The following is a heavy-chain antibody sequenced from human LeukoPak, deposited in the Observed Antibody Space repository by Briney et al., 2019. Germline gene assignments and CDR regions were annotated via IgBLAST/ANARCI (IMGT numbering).Heavy chain of an antibody. Sequence: SETLSLTCTVSGGSISGYYWSWIRQPPGKGLEWIAYIYYTGISNYNPSLKSRVTISVDTSKNQFSLKLSSVTAADTAVYYCASLLCSGGSCYSVFDYWGQGTLVTVSS. CDR3: ASLLCSGGSCYSVFDY. D-gene: IGHD2-15*01. CDR1: GGSISGYY. CDR2: IYYTGIS. J-gene: IGHJ4*02. V-gene: IGHV4-59*12.